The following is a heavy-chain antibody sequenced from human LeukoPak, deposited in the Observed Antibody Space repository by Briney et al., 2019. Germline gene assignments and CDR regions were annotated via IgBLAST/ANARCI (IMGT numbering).Heavy chain of an antibody. D-gene: IGHD3-22*01. CDR3: ASGMYYYDSSGYYPPVDY. CDR2: ISSSSSYI. CDR1: GFTFSSYS. J-gene: IGHJ4*02. V-gene: IGHV3-21*01. Sequence: PGGSLRLSCAASGFTFSSYSMNWVRQAPGKGLEWVSSISSSSSYIYYADSVKGRFTISRDNAKNSLYLQMNSLRAEDTAVYYCASGMYYYDSSGYYPPVDYWGQGTLVTVSS.